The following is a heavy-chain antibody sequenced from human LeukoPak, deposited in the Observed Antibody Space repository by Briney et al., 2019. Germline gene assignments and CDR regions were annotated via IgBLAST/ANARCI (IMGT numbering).Heavy chain of an antibody. D-gene: IGHD1-26*01. Sequence: GGSLRLSRAASGFTFTTYSMVWVRQAPGKGLEYVSDIRSNGGRVHYANPVKGRFTISRDNAKNTLYLQMGSLRAEDMAVYYCAREFEGPASGAGYWGQGTLVTVSS. J-gene: IGHJ4*02. V-gene: IGHV3-64*01. CDR1: GFTFTTYS. CDR2: IRSNGGRV. CDR3: AREFEGPASGAGY.